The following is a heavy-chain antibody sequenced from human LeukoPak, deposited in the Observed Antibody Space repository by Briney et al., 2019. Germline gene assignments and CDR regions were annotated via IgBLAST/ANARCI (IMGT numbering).Heavy chain of an antibody. Sequence: GGSLRLSCAASGLTFTKAWMTWVRQAPGEGLEWVGRIKSNTDGGTTDYAAPVKGRFTISRDDSENTLYLQMNSLKTEDTAVYYCARVPPQQYFDYWGQGTLVTVSS. CDR2: IKSNTDGGTT. CDR3: ARVPPQQYFDY. D-gene: IGHD1/OR15-1a*01. CDR1: GLTFTKAW. V-gene: IGHV3-15*01. J-gene: IGHJ4*02.